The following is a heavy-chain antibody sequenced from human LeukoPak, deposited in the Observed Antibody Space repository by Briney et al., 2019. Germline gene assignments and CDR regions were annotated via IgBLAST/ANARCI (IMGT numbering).Heavy chain of an antibody. CDR2: IYSGGST. CDR3: ARGLGYCTSTTCLLPFDY. V-gene: IGHV3-53*01. J-gene: IGHJ4*02. D-gene: IGHD2-2*01. CDR1: GFTVSTYY. Sequence: GRSLRLSCAASGFTVSTYYMTWVRQAPGKGLECVSVIYSGGSTYYADSVKGRFTVSRDNSKNTLYLQMNSLRAEDTAMYYCARGLGYCTSTTCLLPFDYWGQGTLVTVSS.